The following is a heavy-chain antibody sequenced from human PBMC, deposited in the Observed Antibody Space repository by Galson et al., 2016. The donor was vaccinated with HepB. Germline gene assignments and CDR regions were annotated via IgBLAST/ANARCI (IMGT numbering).Heavy chain of an antibody. CDR2: MNHRGST. CDR1: GESFGGNY. D-gene: IGHD1-7*01. CDR3: AKGLAGIGNYPI. V-gene: IGHV4-34*01. J-gene: IGHJ4*02. Sequence: SETLSLTCAVYGESFGGNYWSWIRQPPGKGLEWLGEMNHRGSTNYNPSVKSRVTISVDKSKNQFSLKMTSVTAADTAVYYCAKGLAGIGNYPIWGQGILVTVSS.